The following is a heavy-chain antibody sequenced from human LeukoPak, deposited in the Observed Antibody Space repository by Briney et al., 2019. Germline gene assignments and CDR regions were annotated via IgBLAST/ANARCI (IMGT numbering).Heavy chain of an antibody. CDR3: ARAMRQYYYDTSGYQPFDP. CDR1: GFTFSSYG. Sequence: PGGSLRLSCAASGFTFSSYGMHWVRQAPGKGLEWVAVISYDGSNKYYADSVKGRFTISRDNAKNSLLLQMNTLRVEDTAVYYCARAMRQYYYDTSGYQPFDPWGQGTLVTVSS. V-gene: IGHV3-30*03. J-gene: IGHJ5*02. D-gene: IGHD3-22*01. CDR2: ISYDGSNK.